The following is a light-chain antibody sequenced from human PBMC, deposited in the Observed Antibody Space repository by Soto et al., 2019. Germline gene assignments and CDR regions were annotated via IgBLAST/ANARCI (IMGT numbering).Light chain of an antibody. Sequence: DIQMIQSPSSLSAAVGYRVTITCLASQSISSYLNWYQQKPWKAPKLIIYAASILQSGVPSRFSGSGSGTDFTLTISSLQPEDFATYYCQQRYSTLPWTFGHGTTVDIK. CDR3: QQRYSTLPWT. CDR1: QSISSY. CDR2: AAS. J-gene: IGKJ1*01. V-gene: IGKV1-39*01.